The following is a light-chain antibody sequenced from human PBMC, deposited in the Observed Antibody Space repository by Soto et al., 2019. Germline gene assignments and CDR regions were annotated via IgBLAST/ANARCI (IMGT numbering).Light chain of an antibody. Sequence: QSVLTQPASVSGSPGQSITISCTGTSSDVGGYNYVSWYQQHPGKAPKLMIYDVSERPSGVPDRFSGSKSGNTASLTISGLQAEDEADYYCCSFAGAFYVCGTGTKVTVL. J-gene: IGLJ1*01. CDR2: DVS. V-gene: IGLV2-11*01. CDR1: SSDVGGYNY. CDR3: CSFAGAFYV.